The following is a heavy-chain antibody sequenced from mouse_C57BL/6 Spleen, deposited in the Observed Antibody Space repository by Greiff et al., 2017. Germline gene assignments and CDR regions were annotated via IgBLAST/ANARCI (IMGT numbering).Heavy chain of an antibody. D-gene: IGHD3-2*02. CDR1: GYTFTSYW. CDR2: IDPSDSYT. Sequence: QVQLQQPGAELVMPGASVKLSCKASGYTFTSYWMHWVKQRPGQGLEWIGEIDPSDSYTNYNQKFKGKSTLTVDKSSSTAYMQLSSLTSEDSAVYYCARRAAQAHFDVWGTGTTVTVSS. CDR3: ARRAAQAHFDV. V-gene: IGHV1-69*01. J-gene: IGHJ1*03.